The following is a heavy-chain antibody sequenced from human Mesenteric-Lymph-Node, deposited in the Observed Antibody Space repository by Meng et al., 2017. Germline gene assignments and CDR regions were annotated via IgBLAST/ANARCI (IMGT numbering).Heavy chain of an antibody. CDR1: GYTFTSYG. D-gene: IGHD2-15*01. Sequence: ASVKVSCKASGYTFTSYGISWVRQAPGQGLEWMGWISAYNGNTNYAQKLQGRVTMTTDTSTSTAYMELRSLRVEDTAVYYCANIDDQVAASWYYFEYWGQGTAVTVSS. CDR3: ANIDDQVAASWYYFEY. J-gene: IGHJ4*02. CDR2: ISAYNGNT. V-gene: IGHV1-18*01.